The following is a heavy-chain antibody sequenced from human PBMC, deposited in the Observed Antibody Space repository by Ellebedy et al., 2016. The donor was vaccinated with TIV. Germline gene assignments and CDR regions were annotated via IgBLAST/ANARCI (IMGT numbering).Heavy chain of an antibody. V-gene: IGHV3-33*01. CDR1: GFTFSNYG. J-gene: IGHJ4*02. CDR2: IWYDGSNK. Sequence: GESLKISCAASGFTFSNYGMHWVRQAPGKGLEWVAVIWYDGSNKYYADSVKGRLTISRDNSKNTLYLQMNSLRAEDTAVYYCARDQVYGIQLWFDYWGQGTLVTVSS. D-gene: IGHD5-18*01. CDR3: ARDQVYGIQLWFDY.